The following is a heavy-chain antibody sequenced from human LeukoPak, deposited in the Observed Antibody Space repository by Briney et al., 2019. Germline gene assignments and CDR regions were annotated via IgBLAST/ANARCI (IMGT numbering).Heavy chain of an antibody. D-gene: IGHD5-24*01. CDR3: AKGIHPNSFDI. CDR1: GFIFSNYG. J-gene: IGHJ3*02. Sequence: GGSLRLSCSASGFIFSNYGMNWVRQAPGKGLEWVSYISSSSGTIYYADSVKGRFTISRDNAKNTLYLQMNSLRAEDTAVYYCAKGIHPNSFDIWGQGTMVTVSS. CDR2: ISSSSGTI. V-gene: IGHV3-48*01.